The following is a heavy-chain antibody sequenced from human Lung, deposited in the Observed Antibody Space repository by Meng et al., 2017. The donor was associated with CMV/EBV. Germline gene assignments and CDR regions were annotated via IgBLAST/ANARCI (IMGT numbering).Heavy chain of an antibody. CDR2: INSDGSST. V-gene: IGHV3-74*01. CDR1: GFTFSSYW. D-gene: IGHD3-22*01. Sequence: GESLKISCAASGFTFSSYWMHWVRQAPGKGLVWVSRINSDGSSTSYADSVKGRFTISRDNAKNTLYLQMNSLRAEDTAVYYCARSYYYDSSGYYYPVDYWGQGTLVXVSS. J-gene: IGHJ4*02. CDR3: ARSYYYDSSGYYYPVDY.